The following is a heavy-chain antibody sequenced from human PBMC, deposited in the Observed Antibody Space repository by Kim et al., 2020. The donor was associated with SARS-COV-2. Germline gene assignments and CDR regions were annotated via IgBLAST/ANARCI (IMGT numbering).Heavy chain of an antibody. CDR3: ARSDYGELSYQNWFDP. CDR1: GYSFTSYW. V-gene: IGHV5-10-1*01. D-gene: IGHD3-10*01. Sequence: GESLKISCKGSGYSFTSYWISWVRQMPGKGLEWMGRIDPSDSYTNYSPSFQGHVTISADKSISTAYLQWSSLKASDTAMYYCARSDYGELSYQNWFDPWGQGTLVTVSS. CDR2: IDPSDSYT. J-gene: IGHJ5*02.